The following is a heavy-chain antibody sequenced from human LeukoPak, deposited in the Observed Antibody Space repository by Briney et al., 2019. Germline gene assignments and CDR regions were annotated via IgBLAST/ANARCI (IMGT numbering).Heavy chain of an antibody. CDR3: ASQRTYYYDSRDLDY. CDR2: ISGSGGST. V-gene: IGHV3-23*01. CDR1: GFTFSSYA. J-gene: IGHJ4*02. Sequence: RGSLRLSCAASGFTFSSYAMSWVRQAPGKGLEWVSAISGSGGSTYYAASVKGRFTISRDNSKNTLYLQMNSLRAEDTAVYYCASQRTYYYDSRDLDYWGQGTLVTVSS. D-gene: IGHD3-22*01.